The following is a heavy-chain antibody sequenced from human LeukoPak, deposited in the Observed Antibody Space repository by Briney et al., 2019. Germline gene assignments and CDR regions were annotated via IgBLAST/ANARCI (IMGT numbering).Heavy chain of an antibody. CDR1: GFTFSSYG. V-gene: IGHV3-30*02. D-gene: IGHD3-10*01. CDR2: IRYDGSNK. Sequence: PGGSLRLSCAASGFTFSSYGMHWVRQAPGKGLEWVAFIRYDGSNKYYADSVKGRFTISRDNSKNTLYLQMNSLGAEDTAVYYCAKLPYYYGSGSYQAWGQGTLVTVSS. J-gene: IGHJ5*02. CDR3: AKLPYYYGSGSYQA.